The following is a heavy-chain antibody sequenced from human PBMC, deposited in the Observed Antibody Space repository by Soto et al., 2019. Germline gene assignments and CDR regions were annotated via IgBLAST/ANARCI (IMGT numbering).Heavy chain of an antibody. Sequence: EVYLVESGGGLVEPGRSLRLSCTGSGFPFANFLMSWFRQAPGKGLEWVGFIRSQPYGGTTQYAASVRGRFTISRDDSKGIAYLQMNSLKSEDSGVYYCIGSFPFWGQGTLVNVSS. CDR2: IRSQPYGGTT. J-gene: IGHJ1*01. V-gene: IGHV3-49*03. CDR3: IGSFPF. CDR1: GFPFANFL. D-gene: IGHD3-10*01.